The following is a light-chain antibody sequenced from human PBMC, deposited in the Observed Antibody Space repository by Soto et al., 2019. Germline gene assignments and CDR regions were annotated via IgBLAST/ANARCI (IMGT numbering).Light chain of an antibody. CDR2: EVS. V-gene: IGLV2-8*01. J-gene: IGLJ7*01. CDR1: SIDVGGYNY. Sequence: QSVLTQPPSASGSPGQSVTISCTGTSIDVGGYNYVSWYQQHPGKAPKLMIYEVSKRPSGVPDRFSGSKSGNTASLTVSGLQAEDEADYYCSSYAGSNNWVFGGGTQLTVL. CDR3: SSYAGSNNWV.